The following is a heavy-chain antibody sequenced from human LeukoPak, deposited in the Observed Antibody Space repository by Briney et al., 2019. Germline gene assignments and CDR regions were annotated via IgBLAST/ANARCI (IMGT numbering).Heavy chain of an antibody. V-gene: IGHV1-69*01. Sequence: GSSVKVSCKASGGTFSSYAISWVRQAPGQGLEWMGGIIPIFGTANYAQKFQGRVTITADESTGTAYMELSSLRSEDTAVYYCARTYYYDSSGYKYYFDYWGQGTLVTVSS. CDR2: IIPIFGTA. J-gene: IGHJ4*02. CDR3: ARTYYYDSSGYKYYFDY. CDR1: GGTFSSYA. D-gene: IGHD3-22*01.